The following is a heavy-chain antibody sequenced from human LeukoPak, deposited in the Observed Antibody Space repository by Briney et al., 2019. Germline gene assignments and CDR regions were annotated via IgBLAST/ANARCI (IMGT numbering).Heavy chain of an antibody. J-gene: IGHJ4*02. V-gene: IGHV3-30*18. CDR1: GFNFSSYG. CDR2: ISYDGTNK. CDR3: AKDYRLLWFGELVNF. Sequence: PGRSLRLSCAASGFNFSSYGMHWVRQAPGKGLEWVAVISYDGTNKYYADSVKGRFTISRDNSKNTLYLQMNSLRPEDTAMYYCAKDYRLLWFGELVNFWGQGTLVTVSS. D-gene: IGHD3-10*01.